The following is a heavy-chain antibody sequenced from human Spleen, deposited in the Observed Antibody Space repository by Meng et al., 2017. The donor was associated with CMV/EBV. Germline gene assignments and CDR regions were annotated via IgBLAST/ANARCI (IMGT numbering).Heavy chain of an antibody. V-gene: IGHV1-69*05. CDR3: ARGGYCSSTSCYTESGYGMDV. CDR1: GGTFSSYA. Sequence: SVKVSCKASGGTFSSYAISWVRQAPGQGLEWMGGIIPIFGTANYAQKFQGRVTITTDESTSTAYMELSSLRSEDTAVYYCARGGYCSSTSCYTESGYGMDVWGQGTTVTVSS. CDR2: IIPIFGTA. D-gene: IGHD2-2*02. J-gene: IGHJ6*02.